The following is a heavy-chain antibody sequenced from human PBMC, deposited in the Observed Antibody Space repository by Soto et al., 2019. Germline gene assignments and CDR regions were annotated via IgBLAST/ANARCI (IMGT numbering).Heavy chain of an antibody. CDR3: ARHVGTAMVATHYYYYGLDV. V-gene: IGHV5-10-1*01. Sequence: GGGLKISGKAGDYTFTIYWSSWGRQMPGSGRERMGRIDPSDSYTNYSPSFQGHVTISADKSISTAYLQWSSLKASDTAMYYCARHVGTAMVATHYYYYGLDVWGQGTTVTVSS. CDR2: IDPSDSYT. CDR1: DYTFTIYW. D-gene: IGHD5-18*01. J-gene: IGHJ6*02.